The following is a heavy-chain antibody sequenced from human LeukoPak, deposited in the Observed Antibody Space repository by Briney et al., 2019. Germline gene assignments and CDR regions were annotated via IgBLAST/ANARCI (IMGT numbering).Heavy chain of an antibody. D-gene: IGHD2-15*01. CDR2: ISVSGNT. V-gene: IGHV3-23*01. CDR1: AFTFSRYW. Sequence: GGSLRLSCAASAFTFSRYWTTWVRQGPGKGLEWVSAISVSGNTYHADSVKGRFTISRDSSKNTLYLQMNSLRAGDAAVYYCAKAPVTTCSGAYCYPFDYWSQGTLVTVSS. J-gene: IGHJ4*02. CDR3: AKAPVTTCSGAYCYPFDY.